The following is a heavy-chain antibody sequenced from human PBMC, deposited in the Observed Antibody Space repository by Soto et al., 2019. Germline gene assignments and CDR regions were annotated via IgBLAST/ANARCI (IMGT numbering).Heavy chain of an antibody. CDR2: IIPILGIA. CDR1: GGTFSSYT. CDR3: ARALHDFWSGYYRYFDY. V-gene: IGHV1-69*02. J-gene: IGHJ4*02. Sequence: SVKVSCKASGGTFSSYTISWVRQAPGQGLEWMGRIIPILGIANYAQKFQGRVTITADKSTSTAYMELSSLRSEDTAVYYCARALHDFWSGYYRYFDYWGQGTLVTVSS. D-gene: IGHD3-3*01.